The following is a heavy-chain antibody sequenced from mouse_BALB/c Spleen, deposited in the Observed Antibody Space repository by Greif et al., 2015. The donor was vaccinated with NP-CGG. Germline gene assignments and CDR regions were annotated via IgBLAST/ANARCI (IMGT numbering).Heavy chain of an antibody. Sequence: EVQLVESGGGLVKPGGSLKLSCAASGFAFSSYDMSWVRQTPEKRLEWVAYISSGGGSTYYPDTVKGRFTISRDNAKDTLYLQISSLKSEDTAMYYCARHYYGSSYSYWGQGTTLTVSS. J-gene: IGHJ2*01. V-gene: IGHV5-12-1*01. CDR1: GFAFSSYD. CDR3: ARHYYGSSYSY. D-gene: IGHD1-1*01. CDR2: ISSGGGST.